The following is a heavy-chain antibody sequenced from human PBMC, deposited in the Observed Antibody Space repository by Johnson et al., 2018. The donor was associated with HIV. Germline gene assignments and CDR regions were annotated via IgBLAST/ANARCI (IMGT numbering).Heavy chain of an antibody. Sequence: VQLVESGGGVVQPGRSLRLSCAGSGFTFSSYAFHWVRQAPAKGLEWVAAISYDGSDKYHADSVKGRFTISRDSSKNTLYLEMNTLYLQMSSLRAEDTAMYYCARDGESQQLPLGDAFDVWGQGTMVTVSS. CDR1: GFTFSSYA. V-gene: IGHV3-30*04. CDR3: ARDGESQQLPLGDAFDV. CDR2: ISYDGSDK. J-gene: IGHJ3*01. D-gene: IGHD6-13*01.